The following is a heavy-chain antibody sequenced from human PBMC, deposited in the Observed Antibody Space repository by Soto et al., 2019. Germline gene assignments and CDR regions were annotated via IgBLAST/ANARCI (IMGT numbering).Heavy chain of an antibody. V-gene: IGHV3-7*04. CDR3: ARFYYDSSGYLPSPYYYYYGMDV. CDR2: IKQDGSEK. D-gene: IGHD3-22*01. Sequence: GESLKISCAASGFTFSSYWMSWVRQAPGRGLEWVANIKQDGSEKYYVDSVKGRFTISRDNAKNSLYLQMNSLRAEDTAVYYCARFYYDSSGYLPSPYYYYYGMDVWGQGTTVTVS. CDR1: GFTFSSYW. J-gene: IGHJ6*02.